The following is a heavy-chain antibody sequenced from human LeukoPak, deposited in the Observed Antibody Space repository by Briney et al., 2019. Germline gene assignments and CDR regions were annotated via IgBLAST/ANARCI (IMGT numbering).Heavy chain of an antibody. Sequence: GSVKVSCKVSGYTLTELSMHWVRQAPGKGLEWMGGFDPEDGETIYAQKFQGRVTMTEDTSTDTAYMELSSLRSEDTAVYYCATLDSSGYWAHFDYWGQGTLVTASS. V-gene: IGHV1-24*01. CDR2: FDPEDGET. CDR3: ATLDSSGYWAHFDY. D-gene: IGHD3-22*01. J-gene: IGHJ4*02. CDR1: GYTLTELS.